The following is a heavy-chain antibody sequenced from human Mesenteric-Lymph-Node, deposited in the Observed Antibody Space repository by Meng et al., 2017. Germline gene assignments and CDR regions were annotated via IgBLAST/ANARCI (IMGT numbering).Heavy chain of an antibody. V-gene: IGHV3-20*04. CDR2: INWNGGST. Sequence: GESLKISCAASGFTFDDYGMSWVRQAPGKGLEWVSGINWNGGSTGYADSVKGRFTISRDNAKNSLYLQMNSLRAEDTAVYYCARALQRYGMDVWGQGTTVTVSS. CDR1: GFTFDDYG. J-gene: IGHJ6*02. CDR3: ARALQRYGMDV. D-gene: IGHD4-11*01.